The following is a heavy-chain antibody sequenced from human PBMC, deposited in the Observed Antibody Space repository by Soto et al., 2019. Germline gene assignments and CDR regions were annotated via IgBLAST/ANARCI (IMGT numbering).Heavy chain of an antibody. D-gene: IGHD3-10*01. J-gene: IGHJ3*01. CDR3: ARVWGGAFDF. Sequence: QVQLQESGPGLVKPSETLSLTCTVSGGSISSYYWSWIRQPPGKGLEWIGYIYYSGSINYNPSLKSRVPISVDTSKNQYSLKLSSVTAADTAVYYCARVWGGAFDFWGQGTMVTVSS. CDR1: GGSISSYY. V-gene: IGHV4-59*01. CDR2: IYYSGSI.